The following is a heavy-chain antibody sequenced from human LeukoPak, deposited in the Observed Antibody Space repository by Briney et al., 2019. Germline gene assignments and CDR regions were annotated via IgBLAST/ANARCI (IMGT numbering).Heavy chain of an antibody. J-gene: IGHJ4*02. V-gene: IGHV3-30*04. CDR3: AKDIEIQLWLGALDY. CDR2: ISYDGSNK. CDR1: GFTFSSYA. Sequence: PGRSLRLSCAASGFTFSSYAMHWVRQAPGKGLEWVAVISYDGSNKYYADSVKGRFTISRDNSKNTLYLQMNSLRAEDTALYYCAKDIEIQLWLGALDYWGQGTLVTVSS. D-gene: IGHD5-18*01.